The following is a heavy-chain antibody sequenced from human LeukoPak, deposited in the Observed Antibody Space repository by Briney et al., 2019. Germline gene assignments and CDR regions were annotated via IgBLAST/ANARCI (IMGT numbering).Heavy chain of an antibody. CDR1: GYTLSTYY. V-gene: IGHV1-2*02. CDR2: INPNSGGT. J-gene: IGHJ4*02. Sequence: ASVKVSCKASGYTLSTYYMHWVRQAPGQGLVWMGWINPNSGGTNYAQKFQGRVTMTRDTSITTAYMEMSRLRSDDTALYYCARSPHILTGENFDYWGQGTLVTVSS. CDR3: ARSPHILTGENFDY. D-gene: IGHD3-9*01.